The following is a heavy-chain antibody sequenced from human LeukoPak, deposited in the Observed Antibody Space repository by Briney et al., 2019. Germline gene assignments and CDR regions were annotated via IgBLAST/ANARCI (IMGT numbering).Heavy chain of an antibody. J-gene: IGHJ3*02. CDR3: ARTGYSSGWLPI. CDR1: GFTFSSYW. CDR2: IKEDGSEK. Sequence: GGSLRLSCAASGFTFSSYWMTWVRQAPGKGLEWGANIKEDGSEKHYVDSVKGRFTISRDNARKSLYLQMNSLRAEDTAVYYCARTGYSSGWLPIWGQGTMVTVSS. V-gene: IGHV3-7*05. D-gene: IGHD6-19*01.